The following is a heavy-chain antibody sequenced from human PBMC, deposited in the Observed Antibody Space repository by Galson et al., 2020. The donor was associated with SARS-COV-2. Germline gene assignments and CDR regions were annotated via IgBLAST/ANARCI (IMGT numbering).Heavy chain of an antibody. CDR1: GYTFTSYY. D-gene: IGHD6-13*01. CDR2: INPSGGST. J-gene: IGHJ5*02. Sequence: ASVKVSCKASGYTFTSYYMHWVRQAPGQGLEWMGIINPSGGSTSYAQKFQGRVTMTRDTSTSTVYMELSSLRSEDTAVYYCARTGRSFIAAAGYWFDPWGQGTLVTVSS. CDR3: ARTGRSFIAAAGYWFDP. V-gene: IGHV1-46*01.